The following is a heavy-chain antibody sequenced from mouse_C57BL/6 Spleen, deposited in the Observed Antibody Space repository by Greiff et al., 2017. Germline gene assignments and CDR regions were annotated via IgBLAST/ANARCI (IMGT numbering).Heavy chain of an antibody. CDR1: GYSITSGYY. D-gene: IGHD1-1*01. CDR3: ARDRGYGSSWFAY. CDR2: ISYDGSN. Sequence: EVKLEESGPGLVKPSQSLSLTCSVTGYSITSGYYWNWIRQFPGNKLEWMGYISYDGSNNYNPSLKNRISITRDKSKNQFFLKLNSVTTEDTATYYCARDRGYGSSWFAYWGQGTLVTVSA. J-gene: IGHJ3*01. V-gene: IGHV3-6*01.